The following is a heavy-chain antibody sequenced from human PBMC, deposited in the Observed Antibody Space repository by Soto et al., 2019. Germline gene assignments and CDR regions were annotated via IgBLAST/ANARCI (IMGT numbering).Heavy chain of an antibody. J-gene: IGHJ5*02. D-gene: IGHD2-2*02. CDR3: ARGPKCSSTRCYINWFDP. CDR2: IYYSGST. V-gene: IGHV4-30-4*01. Sequence: QVQLQESGPGLVKPSQTLSLTCTVSGGSISSGDYYWIWIRQPPGKGLEWMGYIYYSGSTYYNPSRKSRVTLSVDTSKNQSSRKLSSVTAADTAVYSCARGPKCSSTRCYINWFDPWGQGTLVTVSS. CDR1: GGSISSGDYY.